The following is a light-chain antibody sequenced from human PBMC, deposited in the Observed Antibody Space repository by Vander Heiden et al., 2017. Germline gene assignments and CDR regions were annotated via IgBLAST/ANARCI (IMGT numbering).Light chain of an antibody. CDR1: HSIIDW. J-gene: IGKJ4*02. CDR2: KAS. Sequence: DIQMTQSPSTLSASVGDRVTITCRASHSIIDWLAWHPQQPGKAPESLIYKASRLESGVPSRFTGSGSGTKFTLTISILQPDYFVTYCCQRNNTKLTFGRGTKVESK. V-gene: IGKV1-5*03. CDR3: QRNNTKLT.